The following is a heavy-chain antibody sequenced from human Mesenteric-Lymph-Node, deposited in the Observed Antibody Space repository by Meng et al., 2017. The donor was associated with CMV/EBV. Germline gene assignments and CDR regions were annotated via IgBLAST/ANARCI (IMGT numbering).Heavy chain of an antibody. CDR3: ASQFNSGSLMNPFDI. J-gene: IGHJ3*02. CDR1: GHSLTTYW. Sequence: GESLKISCKGSGHSLTTYWIGWVRQMPGKGLEWMGIIYPGDSDTRYSPSFQGQVTISADRSISTAYLQWSSLKASDTAMYYCASQFNSGSLMNPFDIWGQGTMVTVSS. V-gene: IGHV5-51*01. D-gene: IGHD1-26*01. CDR2: IYPGDSDT.